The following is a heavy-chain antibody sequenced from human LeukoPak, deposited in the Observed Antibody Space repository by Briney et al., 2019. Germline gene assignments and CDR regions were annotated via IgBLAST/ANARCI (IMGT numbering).Heavy chain of an antibody. CDR3: ARDEGTYYGDYGWWFDP. J-gene: IGHJ5*02. D-gene: IGHD4-17*01. CDR2: IYYSGTT. CDR1: GGSISSSSYY. Sequence: SETLSLTCTVSGGSISSSSYYWGWIRQPPGKGLEWIWSIYYSGTTYYNPSLKSRVTISLDTSKNQFSLKVTSVTAADTAVYYCARDEGTYYGDYGWWFDPWGQGTLVTVSS. V-gene: IGHV4-39*07.